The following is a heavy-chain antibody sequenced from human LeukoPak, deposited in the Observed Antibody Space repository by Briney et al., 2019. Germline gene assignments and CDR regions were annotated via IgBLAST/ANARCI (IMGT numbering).Heavy chain of an antibody. CDR1: GGSISSYY. V-gene: IGHV4-4*09. CDR2: IYTSGST. Sequence: SETLSLTCTVSGGSISSYYRSWIRQPPGKGLEWIGYIYTSGSTNYNPSLKSRVTISVDTSKNQFSLKLSSVTAADTAVYYCARTQKYSGYDYMLEWGQGTLVTVSS. D-gene: IGHD5-12*01. CDR3: ARTQKYSGYDYMLE. J-gene: IGHJ4*02.